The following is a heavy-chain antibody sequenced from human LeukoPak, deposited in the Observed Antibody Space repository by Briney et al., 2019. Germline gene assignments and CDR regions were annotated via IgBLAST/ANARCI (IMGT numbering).Heavy chain of an antibody. V-gene: IGHV1-69*13. CDR3: ARGWDYDSGGRPTAYVY. CDR1: GGTFSNYA. D-gene: IGHD3-22*01. Sequence: ASVKVSCKASGGTFSNYAINWVRQAPGQGLEWMGGIIPIFGTANYAQKFQGRVTITADESTSTVYMELNSLKSEYTAVYYCARGWDYDSGGRPTAYVYWGQGTLVTVSS. J-gene: IGHJ4*02. CDR2: IIPIFGTA.